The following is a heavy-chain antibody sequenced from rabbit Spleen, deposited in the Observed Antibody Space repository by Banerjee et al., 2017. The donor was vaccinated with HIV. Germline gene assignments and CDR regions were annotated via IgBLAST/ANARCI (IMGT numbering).Heavy chain of an antibody. Sequence: QSLEESGGGLVQPEGSLTLTCTASGVSFSFNSYICWVRQAPGKGLEWIACIDSGSSDFTYFATWAKGRFTISKTSSTTVTLQMTRLTAADTATYFCARDAGTSFSTYGMDLWGQGTLVTVS. CDR3: ARDAGTSFSTYGMDL. CDR2: IDSGSSDFT. CDR1: GVSFSFNSY. D-gene: IGHD8-1*01. J-gene: IGHJ3*01. V-gene: IGHV1S40*01.